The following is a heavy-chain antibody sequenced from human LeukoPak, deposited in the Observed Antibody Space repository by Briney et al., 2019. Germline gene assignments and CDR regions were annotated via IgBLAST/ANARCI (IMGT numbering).Heavy chain of an antibody. Sequence: SETLSLTCAVYGGSFSGYYWSWIRQPPGKGLEWIGEINHSGSTNYNPSLKSRVTISVDTFKNQFSLKLSSVTAADTAVYYCARSLRNYYYYYMDVWGKGTTVTVSS. CDR1: GGSFSGYY. J-gene: IGHJ6*03. CDR2: INHSGST. V-gene: IGHV4-34*01. CDR3: ARSLRNYYYYYMDV. D-gene: IGHD1-14*01.